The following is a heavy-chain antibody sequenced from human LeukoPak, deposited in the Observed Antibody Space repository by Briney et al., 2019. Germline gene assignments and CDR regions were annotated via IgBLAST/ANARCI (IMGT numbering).Heavy chain of an antibody. Sequence: SGTLSLTCAVSGGSISSSNWWSWVRQPPGKGLEWIGEIYHSGSTNYNPSLKSRVTISVDKSKNQFSVKLSSVTAADTAVYYCARDGDYYDSSIGYWGQGTLVTVSS. CDR2: IYHSGST. D-gene: IGHD3-22*01. CDR3: ARDGDYYDSSIGY. CDR1: GGSISSSNW. V-gene: IGHV4-4*02. J-gene: IGHJ4*02.